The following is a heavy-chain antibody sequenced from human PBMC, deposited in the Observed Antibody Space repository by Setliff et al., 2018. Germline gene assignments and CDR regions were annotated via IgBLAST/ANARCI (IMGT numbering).Heavy chain of an antibody. D-gene: IGHD3-3*01. Sequence: ASVKVSCKASGYTFTSYGISWVRQAPGQGLEWMGWISAYNGNTNYAQRFQGRVTMTTDTSTSTAYMELRSLRFEDTAVYYCARAQSWSGGPYYFDNWGQGTLVTVSS. J-gene: IGHJ4*02. CDR1: GYTFTSYG. CDR2: ISAYNGNT. CDR3: ARAQSWSGGPYYFDN. V-gene: IGHV1-18*01.